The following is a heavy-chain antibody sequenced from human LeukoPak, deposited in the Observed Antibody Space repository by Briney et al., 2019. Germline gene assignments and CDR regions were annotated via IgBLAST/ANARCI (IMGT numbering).Heavy chain of an antibody. CDR1: GYTLTELS. Sequence: ASVKVSCKVSGYTLTELSMHWVRQAPGKGLEWMGGFDPEDGETIYAQKFQGRVTMTEDTSTDTAYMELSSLRSEDTAVYYCATDITMVRGVGYFDYWGQGTLVTVSS. J-gene: IGHJ4*02. CDR2: FDPEDGET. V-gene: IGHV1-24*01. CDR3: ATDITMVRGVGYFDY. D-gene: IGHD3-10*01.